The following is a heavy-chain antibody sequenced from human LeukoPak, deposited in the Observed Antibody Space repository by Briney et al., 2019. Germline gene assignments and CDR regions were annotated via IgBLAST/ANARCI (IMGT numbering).Heavy chain of an antibody. CDR3: AKGGAVSSKSITMIRGTRRYYYYMDV. D-gene: IGHD3-10*01. V-gene: IGHV3-23*01. J-gene: IGHJ6*03. Sequence: GGTLRLSCAASGFTFSSYGMSWVRQAPGKGLEWVSAISGSGGSTYYADSVKGRFTISRDNSKNTLYLQMNSPRAEDTAVYYCAKGGAVSSKSITMIRGTRRYYYYMDVWGKGTTVTISS. CDR1: GFTFSSYG. CDR2: ISGSGGST.